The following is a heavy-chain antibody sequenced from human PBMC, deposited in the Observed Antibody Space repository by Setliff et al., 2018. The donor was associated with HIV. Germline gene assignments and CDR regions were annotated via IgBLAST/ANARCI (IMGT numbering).Heavy chain of an antibody. CDR1: GGSFSSYH. Sequence: SETLSLTCTISGGSFSSYHWSWIRHRAGKGLEWIGHIYASGSTKYNPSLESRVTMSVDTSRTQFSLKLRSVTAADTAVYYCARVGASGVPSTMDYYYYMDVWGKGTTVTVSS. D-gene: IGHD3-10*01. CDR3: ARVGASGVPSTMDYYYYMDV. CDR2: IYASGST. J-gene: IGHJ6*03. V-gene: IGHV4-4*07.